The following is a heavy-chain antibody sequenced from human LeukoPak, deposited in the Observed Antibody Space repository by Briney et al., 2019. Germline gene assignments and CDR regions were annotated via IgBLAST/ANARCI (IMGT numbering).Heavy chain of an antibody. J-gene: IGHJ4*02. CDR2: IYYSGST. CDR3: ARVAYDILTGYLHFDY. Sequence: ASETLSLTCTVSGGSISSSSYYWGWIRQPPGKGLEWIGSIYYSGSTYYNPSLKSRVTISVDTSKNQFSLKLGSVTAADTAVYYCARVAYDILTGYLHFDYWGQGTLVTVSS. D-gene: IGHD3-9*01. CDR1: GGSISSSSYY. V-gene: IGHV4-39*07.